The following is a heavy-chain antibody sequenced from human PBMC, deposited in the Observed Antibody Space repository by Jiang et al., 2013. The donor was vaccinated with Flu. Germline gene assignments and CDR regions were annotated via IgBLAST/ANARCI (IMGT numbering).Heavy chain of an antibody. CDR2: IIPIFGTA. CDR1: GGTFSSYA. Sequence: GAEVKKPGSSVKVSCKASGGTFSSYAISWVRQAPGQGLEWMGGIIPIFGTANYAQKFQGRVTITADESTSTAYMELSSLRSEDTAVYYCARGGRDTAMVGYYYYGMDVWGQGTTVTVSS. D-gene: IGHD5-18*01. J-gene: IGHJ6*02. CDR3: ARGGRDTAMVGYYYYGMDV. V-gene: IGHV1-69*01.